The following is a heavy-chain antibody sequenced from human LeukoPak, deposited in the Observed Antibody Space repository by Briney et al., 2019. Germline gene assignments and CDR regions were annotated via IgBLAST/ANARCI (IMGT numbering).Heavy chain of an antibody. J-gene: IGHJ5*02. CDR3: ARYIAVADTYNWFDP. V-gene: IGHV4-39*07. CDR1: GGSISSSSYY. Sequence: SETLSLTCTVSGGSISSSSYYWGWIRQPPGKGLEWIGSIYYSGSTYYNPSLKSRVTISVDTSKNQFSLKLSSVTAADTAVYYCARYIAVADTYNWFDPWGQGTLVTVSS. D-gene: IGHD6-19*01. CDR2: IYYSGST.